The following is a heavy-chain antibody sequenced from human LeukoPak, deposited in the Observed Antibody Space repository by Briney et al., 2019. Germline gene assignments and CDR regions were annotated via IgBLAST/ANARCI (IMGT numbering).Heavy chain of an antibody. Sequence: SETLSLTCAVYGGSFSGYYWSWIRQPPGKGLEWIGEINHSGSTNYNPSLKSRVTISVDTSKNQFSLKLSSVTAADTAVYYCARVRITMPGYYYYGMDVWGQGTTVTVSS. CDR2: INHSGST. CDR3: ARVRITMPGYYYYGMDV. V-gene: IGHV4-34*01. CDR1: GGSFSGYY. J-gene: IGHJ6*02. D-gene: IGHD3-10*01.